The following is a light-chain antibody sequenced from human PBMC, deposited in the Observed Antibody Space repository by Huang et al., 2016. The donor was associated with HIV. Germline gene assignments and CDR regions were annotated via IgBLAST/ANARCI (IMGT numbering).Light chain of an antibody. J-gene: IGKJ1*01. CDR2: IAS. CDR3: QQYFSPLRT. CDR1: QGSSKS. Sequence: DIQMTQSPSSLSAYVGDRVTITCRASQGSSKSLAWYQQTPGNAPKLLVYIASRLESGVPSRFSGSGSETDYTLTISGLQPEDSATYYCQQYFSPLRTFGQGTKVEIK. V-gene: IGKV1-NL1*01.